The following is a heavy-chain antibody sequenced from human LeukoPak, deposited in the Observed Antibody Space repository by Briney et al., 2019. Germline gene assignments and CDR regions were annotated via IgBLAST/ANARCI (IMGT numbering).Heavy chain of an antibody. D-gene: IGHD1-26*01. CDR3: ARGGNYWPQWWFDP. CDR1: GGSISSSSYY. CDR2: IYYSGST. J-gene: IGHJ5*02. Sequence: SETLSLTCSVSGGSISSSSYYWGWIRQPPGKGLEWIGSIYYSGSTYYNPSLKSRVTISVDTSKNQFSLKLSSVTAADTAVYYCARGGNYWPQWWFDPWGRGTLVSVSS. V-gene: IGHV4-39*01.